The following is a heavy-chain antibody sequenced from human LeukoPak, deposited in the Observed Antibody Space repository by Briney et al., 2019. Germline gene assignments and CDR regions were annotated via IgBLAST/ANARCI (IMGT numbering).Heavy chain of an antibody. CDR2: IYYSGST. V-gene: IGHV4-59*01. CDR3: AREKRGDSSTSSYYDFWSPRYMDV. Sequence: SETLSLTCTVSGGSISSYYWSWIRQPPGKGLEWIGYIYYSGSTNYNPSLKSRVTISVDTSKNQFSLKLSSVTAADTAVYYCAREKRGDSSTSSYYDFWSPRYMDVWGKGTTVTVSS. D-gene: IGHD3-3*01. CDR1: GGSISSYY. J-gene: IGHJ6*03.